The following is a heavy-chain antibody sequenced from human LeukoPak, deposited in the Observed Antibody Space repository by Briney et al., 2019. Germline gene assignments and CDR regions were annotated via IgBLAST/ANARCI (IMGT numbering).Heavy chain of an antibody. CDR3: ARSLHYGAERDY. Sequence: SETLSLTCTVSGGSISSYYWSWIRQPAGKGLEWIGYIYYSGSTYYNPSLKSRVTISVDTSKNQFSLKLSSVTAADTAVYYCARSLHYGAERDYWGQGTLVTVSS. D-gene: IGHD4-17*01. V-gene: IGHV4-59*06. CDR1: GGSISSYY. CDR2: IYYSGST. J-gene: IGHJ4*02.